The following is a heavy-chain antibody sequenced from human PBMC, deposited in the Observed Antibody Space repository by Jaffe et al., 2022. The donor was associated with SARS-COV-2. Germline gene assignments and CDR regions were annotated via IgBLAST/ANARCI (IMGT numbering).Heavy chain of an antibody. D-gene: IGHD3-10*01. J-gene: IGHJ6*02. CDR3: NGSGGSQGMNGMDV. CDR1: GGSISSGGYY. CDR2: IYYSGST. Sequence: QVQLQESGPGLVKPSQTLSLTCTVSGGSISSGGYYWSWIRQHPGKGLEWIGYIYYSGSTYYNPSLKSRVTISVDTSKNQFSLKLSSVTAADTAVYYCNGSGGSQGMNGMDVWGQGTTVTVSS. V-gene: IGHV4-31*03.